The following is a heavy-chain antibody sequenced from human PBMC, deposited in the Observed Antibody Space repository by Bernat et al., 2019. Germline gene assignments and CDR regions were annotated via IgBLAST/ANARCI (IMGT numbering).Heavy chain of an antibody. V-gene: IGHV3-33*01. Sequence: QVQLVESGGGVVQPGRSLRLSCAASGFTFSSYGMHWVRQAPGKGLEWVAVIWYDGSNKYYADSVKGRFTISRDNSKNTLYLQMNNLRAEDTAVYYCAETGYSSNSDAFDILGQGTLLTVSS. J-gene: IGHJ3*02. CDR1: GFTFSSYG. CDR3: AETGYSSNSDAFDI. D-gene: IGHD6-13*01. CDR2: IWYDGSNK.